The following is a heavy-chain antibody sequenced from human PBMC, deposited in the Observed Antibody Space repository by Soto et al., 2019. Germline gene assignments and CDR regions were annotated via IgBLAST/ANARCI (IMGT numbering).Heavy chain of an antibody. CDR3: ARGRPDDYGDPDYFDY. D-gene: IGHD4-17*01. J-gene: IGHJ4*02. CDR1: GFSISSGGYY. Sequence: PSETLSLTCNVSGFSISSGGYYWIWIRQHPAKGLEWIGHIYYSGSTYYNPSLKSRVTISVDTSKNQFSLKLSSVTAADTAVYYCARGRPDDYGDPDYFDYWGQGALVTVSS. V-gene: IGHV4-31*03. CDR2: IYYSGST.